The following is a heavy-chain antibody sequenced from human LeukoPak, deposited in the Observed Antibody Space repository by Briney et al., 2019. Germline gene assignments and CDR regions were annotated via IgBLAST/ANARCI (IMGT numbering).Heavy chain of an antibody. CDR2: IIPIFGTA. Sequence: GASVKVSCKASGGTFSSYAISWVRQAPGQGLEWMGRIIPIFGTANYAQKFQGRVTITRNTSTSTAYMELSSLRSEDTAVYYCARGSFGRWYDSSGYYGYWGQGTLVTVSS. V-gene: IGHV1-69*05. J-gene: IGHJ4*02. D-gene: IGHD3-22*01. CDR1: GGTFSSYA. CDR3: ARGSFGRWYDSSGYYGY.